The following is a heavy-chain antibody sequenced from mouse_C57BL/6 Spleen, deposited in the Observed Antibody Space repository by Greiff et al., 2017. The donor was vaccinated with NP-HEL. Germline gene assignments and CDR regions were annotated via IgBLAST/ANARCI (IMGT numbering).Heavy chain of an antibody. Sequence: QVQLQQSGPELVKPGASVKISCKASGYAFSSSWMNWVKQRPGKGLEWIGRIYPGDGDTNYNGKFKGKATLTADKSSSTAYMQLSSLTSEDSAVYFCARGDYYGSSLSWFAYWGQGTLVTVSA. CDR1: GYAFSSSW. CDR3: ARGDYYGSSLSWFAY. J-gene: IGHJ3*01. D-gene: IGHD1-1*01. V-gene: IGHV1-82*01. CDR2: IYPGDGDT.